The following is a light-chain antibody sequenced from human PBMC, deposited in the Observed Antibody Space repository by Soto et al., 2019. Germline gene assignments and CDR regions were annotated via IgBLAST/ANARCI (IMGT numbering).Light chain of an antibody. J-gene: IGKJ2*01. CDR2: GAS. CDR3: QQSHTTPYT. Sequence: DIQMTQSPSSLSASFGDRVTLTCRASRNIDTYLNWYQQKPGTAPKLLMYGASSLHSGVPSRFSGSGSGTDFTLTSSSLQPEDFETYYCQQSHTTPYTFGQGTKLEI. CDR1: RNIDTY. V-gene: IGKV1-39*01.